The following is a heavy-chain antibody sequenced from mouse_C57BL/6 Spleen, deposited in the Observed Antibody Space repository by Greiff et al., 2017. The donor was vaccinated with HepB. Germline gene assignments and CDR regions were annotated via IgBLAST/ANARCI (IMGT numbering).Heavy chain of an antibody. D-gene: IGHD1-1*01. CDR2: IHPSDSDT. J-gene: IGHJ4*01. Sequence: QVQLQQSGAELVKPGASVKVSCKASGYTFTSYWMHWVKQRPGQGLEWIGRIHPSDSDTNYNQKFKGKATLTVDKSSSTAYMQLSSLTSEDSAVYYCAIANYYGSSLYAMDYWGQGTSVTVSS. CDR1: GYTFTSYW. V-gene: IGHV1-74*01. CDR3: AIANYYGSSLYAMDY.